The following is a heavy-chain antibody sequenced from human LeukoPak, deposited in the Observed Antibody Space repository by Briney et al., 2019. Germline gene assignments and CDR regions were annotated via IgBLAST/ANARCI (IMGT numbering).Heavy chain of an antibody. CDR2: INHSGST. Sequence: PSETLSLTXAVYGGSFRGYYWSWIRQPPGKGLEWIGEINHSGSTNYNPSLKSRVTISVDTSKNQFSLKLSSVTAADTAVYYCAGEKSSWYYFTLWGQGTLVTVSS. CDR3: AGEKSSWYYFTL. CDR1: GGSFRGYY. J-gene: IGHJ4*02. D-gene: IGHD6-13*01. V-gene: IGHV4-34*01.